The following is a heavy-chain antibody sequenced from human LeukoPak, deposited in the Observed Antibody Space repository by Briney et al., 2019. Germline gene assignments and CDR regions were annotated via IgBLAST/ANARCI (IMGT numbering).Heavy chain of an antibody. CDR2: MNPNSGNT. Sequence: GASVKVSCKASGYTFTSYDINWVRQATGQGLEWMGWMNPNSGNTGYAQKFQGRVTMTRNTSISTAYMELSSLRSEDTAVYYCARASEGTDCSSTSCYFGYYYYYMDVWGKGTTVTISS. CDR1: GYTFTSYD. V-gene: IGHV1-8*01. D-gene: IGHD2-2*01. J-gene: IGHJ6*03. CDR3: ARASEGTDCSSTSCYFGYYYYYMDV.